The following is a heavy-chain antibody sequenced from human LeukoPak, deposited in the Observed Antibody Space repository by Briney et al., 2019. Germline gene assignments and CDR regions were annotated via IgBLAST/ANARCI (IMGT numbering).Heavy chain of an antibody. J-gene: IGHJ3*02. CDR1: GFTFSSYC. CDR3: ARASDWDIVVVPAAADDAFDI. Sequence: PGGSLRLSCAASGFTFSSYCMNWARQAPGKGLERVSSISSSSSYIYYAGSVKGRFTISRDNAKNSLYLQMNSLRAEDTAVYYCARASDWDIVVVPAAADDAFDIWGQGTMVTVSS. D-gene: IGHD2-2*01. CDR2: ISSSSSYI. V-gene: IGHV3-21*01.